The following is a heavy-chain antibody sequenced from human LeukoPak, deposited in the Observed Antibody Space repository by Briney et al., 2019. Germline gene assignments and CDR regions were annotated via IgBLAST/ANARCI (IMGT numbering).Heavy chain of an antibody. J-gene: IGHJ4*02. D-gene: IGHD2-2*01. CDR2: ISSSSSYI. CDR1: GFTFNSYS. V-gene: IGHV3-21*01. CDR3: ARGCSSTSCYGD. Sequence: GGSLRLSCAASGFTFNSYSMNWVRQAPGKGLEWVSSISSSSSYIYYADSVKGRFTISRDNAKNSLYLQMNSLRAEDTAVYYCARGCSSTSCYGDWGQGTLVTVSS.